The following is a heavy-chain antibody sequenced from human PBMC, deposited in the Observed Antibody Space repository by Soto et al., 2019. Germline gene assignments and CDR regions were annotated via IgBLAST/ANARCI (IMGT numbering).Heavy chain of an antibody. CDR1: GYTFTSYG. Sequence: ASVKGSCKASGYTFTSYGISWLLQAPGQGLEWMGWISAYNGNTNYAQKLQGRVTMTTDTSTSTAYMELRSLRSDDTAVYYCARDLYSGYDPSIDYWGQGTLVTVSS. CDR2: ISAYNGNT. J-gene: IGHJ4*02. D-gene: IGHD5-12*01. V-gene: IGHV1-18*01. CDR3: ARDLYSGYDPSIDY.